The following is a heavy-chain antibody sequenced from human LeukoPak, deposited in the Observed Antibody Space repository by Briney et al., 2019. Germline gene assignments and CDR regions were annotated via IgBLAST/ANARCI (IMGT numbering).Heavy chain of an antibody. Sequence: PSETLSLTCTVSGGSISSYYWSWIRQPPGKGLEWIGYIYYSGSTNYNPSLKSRVTISVDTSKNQFSLKLSSVTAADTAVHYCARVYYGDYVLGWYFDLWGRGTLVTVSS. V-gene: IGHV4-59*01. D-gene: IGHD4-17*01. CDR2: IYYSGST. CDR3: ARVYYGDYVLGWYFDL. CDR1: GGSISSYY. J-gene: IGHJ2*01.